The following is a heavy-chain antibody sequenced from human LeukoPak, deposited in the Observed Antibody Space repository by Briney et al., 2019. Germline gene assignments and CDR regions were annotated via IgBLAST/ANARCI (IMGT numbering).Heavy chain of an antibody. J-gene: IGHJ6*02. CDR3: ARDLRYFDWFGMDV. V-gene: IGHV3-20*01. CDR1: GFTFDDYG. D-gene: IGHD3-9*01. CDR2: INWNGGST. Sequence: GGSLRLSCAASGFTFDDYGMSWVRQAPGKGLEWVSGINWNGGSTGYADSVKGRFTISRDNAKNSLYLQMNSLRAEDTALYHSARDLRYFDWFGMDVWGQGTTVTVSS.